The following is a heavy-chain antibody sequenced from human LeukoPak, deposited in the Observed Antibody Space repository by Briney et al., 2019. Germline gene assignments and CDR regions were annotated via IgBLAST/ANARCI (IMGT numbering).Heavy chain of an antibody. J-gene: IGHJ6*02. Sequence: ASVKVSCKASGYTFTGYYMHWVRQAPGQGLEWMGRINPNSGGTNYAQKFQGRVTMTRDTSISTAYMELSRLRSDDTAVYYCARAYYDSSGYYPLGMDVWGQGTTVTVSS. V-gene: IGHV1-2*06. CDR3: ARAYYDSSGYYPLGMDV. D-gene: IGHD3-22*01. CDR1: GYTFTGYY. CDR2: INPNSGGT.